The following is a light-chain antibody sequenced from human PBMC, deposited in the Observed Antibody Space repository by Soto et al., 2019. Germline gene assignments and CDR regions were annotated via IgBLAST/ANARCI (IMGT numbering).Light chain of an antibody. J-gene: IGKJ2*01. Sequence: DIPMTQSPSTLSASVGDRVTITCRASQSISSWLAWYQQKPGKAPKLLIYDASSLESGVPSSFSGSGSGTEFPLTISCRQPDEFGNHYCQQYNSYPYTFGQWSKLATK. CDR2: DAS. CDR1: QSISSW. CDR3: QQYNSYPYT. V-gene: IGKV1-5*01.